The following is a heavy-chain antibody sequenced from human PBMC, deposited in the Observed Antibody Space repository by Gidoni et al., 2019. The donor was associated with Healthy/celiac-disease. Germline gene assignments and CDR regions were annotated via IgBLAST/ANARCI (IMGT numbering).Heavy chain of an antibody. CDR2: IKSKTDGGTT. J-gene: IGHJ6*02. V-gene: IGHV3-15*01. CDR3: TTDEVLWSGYTDPLYGMDV. Sequence: EVQLVASGGGLVKPGGSLRLSCAASGFTFRNDWMRGVRQAPGTGLAGVGRIKSKTDGGTTDDAAPVKGRFTISRDDSKNTLYLQMNSLKTEDTAVYYCTTDEVLWSGYTDPLYGMDVWGQGTTVTVSS. D-gene: IGHD3-3*01. CDR1: GFTFRNDW.